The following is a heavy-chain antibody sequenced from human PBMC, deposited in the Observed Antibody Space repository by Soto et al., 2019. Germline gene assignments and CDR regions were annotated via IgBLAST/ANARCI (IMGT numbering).Heavy chain of an antibody. CDR2: IYYSGST. CDR3: ARDQAGCSGGSCYSGFGAFDI. CDR1: GGSISSGGYY. J-gene: IGHJ3*02. Sequence: QVQLQESGPGLVKPSQTLSLTCTVSGGSISSGGYYWSWIRQHPGKGLEWIGYIYYSGSTYYNPSLKIRVTISVDTSKNQFSLKLSSVTAADTAVYYCARDQAGCSGGSCYSGFGAFDIWGQGTMVTVSS. D-gene: IGHD2-15*01. V-gene: IGHV4-31*03.